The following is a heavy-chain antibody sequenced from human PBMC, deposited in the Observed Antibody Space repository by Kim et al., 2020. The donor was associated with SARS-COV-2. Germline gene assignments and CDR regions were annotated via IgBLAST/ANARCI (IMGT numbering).Heavy chain of an antibody. V-gene: IGHV3-30-3*01. CDR1: GFTFSSYA. Sequence: GGSLRLSCAVSGFTFSSYAMHWVRQAPGKGLEWVAVISYDGSNEYDADSVKGRFTISRDNSKNTLYLQMNSLRAEDTAVYYCASHRTNMDYSSSSLDYWGQGTLVTVSS. CDR3: ASHRTNMDYSSSSLDY. CDR2: ISYDGSNE. D-gene: IGHD6-6*01. J-gene: IGHJ4*02.